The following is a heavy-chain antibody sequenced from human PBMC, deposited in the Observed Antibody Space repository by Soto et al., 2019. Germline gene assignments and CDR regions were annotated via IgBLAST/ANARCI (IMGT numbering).Heavy chain of an antibody. J-gene: IGHJ2*01. CDR3: ARGGSLYWYFEL. CDR2: INAGNGNT. CDR1: GYTFTSYA. D-gene: IGHD1-26*01. V-gene: IGHV1-3*01. Sequence: QVQLVQSGAEVKKPGASVKVSCKASGYTFTSYAMHWVRQAPGQRLEWMGWINAGNGNTKYSQKFQGRVTITRDTSACAAYMDLSSLRSEDTAVYYCARGGSLYWYFELWGRGTLVTVSS.